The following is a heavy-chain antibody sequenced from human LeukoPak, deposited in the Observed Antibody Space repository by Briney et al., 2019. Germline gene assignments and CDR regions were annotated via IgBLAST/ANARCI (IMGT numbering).Heavy chain of an antibody. Sequence: PGGSLRLSCAASGFTFSSYAMSWVRQAPGKGLEWVSAISGSGGSTYYADSVKGRFTISRDNSKNTLYLQMNSLRAEDTAVYYCAKDPELQLWIAAFFDYWGQGTLVTVSS. CDR2: ISGSGGST. V-gene: IGHV3-23*01. CDR3: AKDPELQLWIAAFFDY. CDR1: GFTFSSYA. D-gene: IGHD5-18*01. J-gene: IGHJ4*02.